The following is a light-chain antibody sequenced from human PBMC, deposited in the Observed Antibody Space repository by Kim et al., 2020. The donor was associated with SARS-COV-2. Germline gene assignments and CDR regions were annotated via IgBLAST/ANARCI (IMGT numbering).Light chain of an antibody. CDR1: RGHSSYA. J-gene: IGLJ3*02. Sequence: ASVKLTRTRSRGHSSYAIEWHQQQPEKGPRYLMKLNSDGSHSKGDGIPDRFSGSSSGAERYLTISSLQSEDEADYYCQTWGTGNWVFGGGTQLTVL. V-gene: IGLV4-69*01. CDR3: QTWGTGNWV. CDR2: LNSDGSH.